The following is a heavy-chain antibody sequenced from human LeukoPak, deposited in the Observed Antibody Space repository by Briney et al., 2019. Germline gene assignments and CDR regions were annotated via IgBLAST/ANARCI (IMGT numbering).Heavy chain of an antibody. V-gene: IGHV3-30*18. CDR3: AKLTGTAVSISDY. CDR1: GFTFSDYN. Sequence: GGSLRLSCAASGFTFSDYNMRWIRQAPGKGLEWVAVIANDGRNEIYADSVKGRFTISRDNSKNTLYLQMNSLRAEDTAVYYCAKLTGTAVSISDYWGQGTLVTVSS. J-gene: IGHJ4*02. CDR2: IANDGRNE. D-gene: IGHD1-20*01.